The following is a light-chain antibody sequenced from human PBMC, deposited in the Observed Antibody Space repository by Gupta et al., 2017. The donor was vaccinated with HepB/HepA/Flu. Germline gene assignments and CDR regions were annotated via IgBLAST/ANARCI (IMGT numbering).Light chain of an antibody. Sequence: QPVLTLPPSPSAALGHRVTISRPRSDSNIGNSYISWYQHLPGTAPKLLIYENDKRPSGIPDRFSGSNSGTSATLGITGLQAGDEADYYCGTWDCSLSTGVFGGGTKLTVL. CDR3: GTWDCSLSTGV. CDR1: DSNIGNSY. J-gene: IGLJ2*01. CDR2: END. V-gene: IGLV1-51*01.